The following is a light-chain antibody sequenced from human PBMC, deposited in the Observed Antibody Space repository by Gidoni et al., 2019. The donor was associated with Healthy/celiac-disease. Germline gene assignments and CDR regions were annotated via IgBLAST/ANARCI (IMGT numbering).Light chain of an antibody. CDR2: GAS. V-gene: IGKV3-20*01. CDR1: QSVSSSY. J-gene: IGKJ4*01. Sequence: PDTLSLSPGERATLSCRASQSVSSSYLAWYQQKPGQAPRLLIYGASSRATGIPDRFSGSGSGTDFTLTISRLDPEDFAVYYCQQYGSSPLTFGGGTKVEIK. CDR3: QQYGSSPLT.